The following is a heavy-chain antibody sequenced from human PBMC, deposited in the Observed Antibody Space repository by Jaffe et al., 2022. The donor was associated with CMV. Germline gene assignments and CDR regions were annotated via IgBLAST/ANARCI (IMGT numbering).Heavy chain of an antibody. CDR1: GYTFTAYY. J-gene: IGHJ4*02. CDR3: ARTGMLGEVELRPFDY. CDR2: NNPSDGST. Sequence: QVHLVQSGAEVREPGASVKISCETSGYTFTAYYMHWVRQAPGQGPEWMGINNPSDGSTSYAQSFQGRVTMTRDTSTGTFYMELHSLRSEDTAIYYCARTGMLGEVELRPFDYWGQGTLVTVSS. D-gene: IGHD1-7*01. V-gene: IGHV1-46*01.